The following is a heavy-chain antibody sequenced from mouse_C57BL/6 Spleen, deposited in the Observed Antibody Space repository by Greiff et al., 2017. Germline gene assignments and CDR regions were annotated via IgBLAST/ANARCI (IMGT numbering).Heavy chain of an antibody. CDR3: AYGGWRHRFGY. J-gene: IGHJ2*01. V-gene: IGHV1-22*01. CDR2: INPNNGGT. Sequence: VQLQQSGPELVKPGASVKMSCKASGYKFTDYNMHWVKQSNGKSLEWIGYINPNNGGTSYNQKFKGKATLTVNKSSSTAYMELRSLTSEDSAVYYCAYGGWRHRFGYWGQGTTLTISS. D-gene: IGHD1-1*01. CDR1: GYKFTDYN.